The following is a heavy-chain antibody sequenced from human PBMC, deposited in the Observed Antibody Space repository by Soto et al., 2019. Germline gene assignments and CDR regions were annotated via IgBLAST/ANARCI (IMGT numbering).Heavy chain of an antibody. CDR1: CGSISSSNW. CDR2: IYHSGST. D-gene: IGHD6-13*01. V-gene: IGHV4-4*02. CDR3: ARLTYSSSWYLDY. Sequence: PSETLSLTCAVSCGSISSSNWWSWVRQPPGKGLEWIGEIYHSGSTNYNPSLKSRVTISVDQSKNQFSLKLSSVTAADTAVYYCARLTYSSSWYLDYWGQGTLVTVSS. J-gene: IGHJ4*02.